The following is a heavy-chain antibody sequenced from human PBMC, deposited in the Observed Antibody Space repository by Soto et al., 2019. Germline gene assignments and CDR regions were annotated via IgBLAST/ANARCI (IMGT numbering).Heavy chain of an antibody. CDR2: ISYDGSNK. CDR3: AKPDHRDLATISD. D-gene: IGHD5-12*01. V-gene: IGHV3-30*18. CDR1: GFTFSSYG. Sequence: GGSLRLSCAASGFTFSSYGMHWVRQAPGKGLEWVAVISYDGSNKYYADSVKGRFTISRDNSKNTLYLQMNSLRAEDTAVYYCAKPDHRDLATISDWGQGTLVTVSS. J-gene: IGHJ4*02.